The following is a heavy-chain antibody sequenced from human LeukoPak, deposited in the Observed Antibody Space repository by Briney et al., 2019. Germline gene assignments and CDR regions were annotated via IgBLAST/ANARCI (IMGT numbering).Heavy chain of an antibody. CDR1: GGSFSGYY. D-gene: IGHD3-10*01. V-gene: IGHV4-34*01. CDR3: ARGSGRFNLIRGAAHYHYYMDV. CDR2: INHSGST. Sequence: PSETLSLTCAVYGGSFSGYYWSWIRQPPGKGLEWIGEINHSGSTNYNPSLKSRVTISVDTSKNQFSLKLSSVTAADTAVYYCARGSGRFNLIRGAAHYHYYMDVWGKGTTVTVSS. J-gene: IGHJ6*03.